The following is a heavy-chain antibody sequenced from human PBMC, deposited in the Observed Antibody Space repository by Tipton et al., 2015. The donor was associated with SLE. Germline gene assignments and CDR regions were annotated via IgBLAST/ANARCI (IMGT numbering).Heavy chain of an antibody. V-gene: IGHV3-21*01. CDR3: ARDVLATWAFDI. CDR1: GFTFSHYR. Sequence: SLRLSCAASGFTFSHYRLAWVRQAPGKGLEWISSISSSSNFIYYADSLKGRFTISRDNSKNTLYLQMNSLRAEDTAVYYCARDVLATWAFDIWGQGTMVTVSS. J-gene: IGHJ3*02. D-gene: IGHD3-3*02. CDR2: ISSSSNFI.